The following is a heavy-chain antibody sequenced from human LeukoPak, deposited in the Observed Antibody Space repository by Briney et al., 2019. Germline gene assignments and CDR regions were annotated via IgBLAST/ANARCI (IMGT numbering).Heavy chain of an antibody. CDR1: GLTFSSYA. J-gene: IGHJ4*02. CDR2: ISYDGSNK. D-gene: IGHD3-3*01. Sequence: PGRSLRLSCAASGLTFSSYAMHWVRQAPGKGLEWVAVISYDGSNKYYADSMKGRFTISRDNSKNTLYLQMNSLRAEDTAVYYCASATIFGVVIYYWGQGTLVTVSS. V-gene: IGHV3-30*04. CDR3: ASATIFGVVIYY.